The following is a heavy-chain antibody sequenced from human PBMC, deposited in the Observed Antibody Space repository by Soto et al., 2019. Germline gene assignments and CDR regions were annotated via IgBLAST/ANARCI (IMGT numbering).Heavy chain of an antibody. Sequence: LXGSLKTSCKACGYSFTNSWIGWVRQMPGKGLEWMGIIYPDDSDTRYSPSFRGQATISADKSISTAYLQWSSLKASDTAIYYCVRQWGRITVATPRWFDPWGQGTLVTVSS. V-gene: IGHV5-51*01. CDR3: VRQWGRITVATPRWFDP. CDR2: IYPDDSDT. D-gene: IGHD4-17*01. J-gene: IGHJ5*02. CDR1: GYSFTNSW.